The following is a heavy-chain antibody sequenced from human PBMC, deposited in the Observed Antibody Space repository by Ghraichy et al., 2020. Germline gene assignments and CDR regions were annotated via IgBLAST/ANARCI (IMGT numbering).Heavy chain of an antibody. D-gene: IGHD1-26*01. CDR2: ISSNSIYI. Sequence: GGSLRLSCAASGFTFNSYSMNWVRQAPGKGLEWVSSISSNSIYIYYADSVKGRFTISRDNAKNTLYLQMNSLRAEDTAVYYCASQWELGYWGQGTLVTVSS. J-gene: IGHJ4*02. V-gene: IGHV3-21*01. CDR3: ASQWELGY. CDR1: GFTFNSYS.